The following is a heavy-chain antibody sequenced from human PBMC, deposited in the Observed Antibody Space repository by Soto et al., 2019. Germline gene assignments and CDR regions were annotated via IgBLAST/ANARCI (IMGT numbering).Heavy chain of an antibody. D-gene: IGHD6-19*01. Sequence: PGESLKISCKGSGYNFASYWIGWVRQKPGKGLEWMGIIYPGDSDTRYSPSFEGHVTISADKSTSTAYMQWSSLGASDTAIYYCARAHSHGWFQQFDYWGQGTLVPVSS. CDR3: ARAHSHGWFQQFDY. CDR2: IYPGDSDT. J-gene: IGHJ4*02. CDR1: GYNFASYW. V-gene: IGHV5-51*01.